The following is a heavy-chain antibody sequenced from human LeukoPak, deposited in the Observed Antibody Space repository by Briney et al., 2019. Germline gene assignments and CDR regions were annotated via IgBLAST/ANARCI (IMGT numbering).Heavy chain of an antibody. Sequence: SETLSLTCTVSAYSISSGYYWGWIRQPPGKGLEWIGSIFHSGTIYYNPSLKSRVTISLDTSKNQFSLRVKSVTAADTAVYYCAREMVRGVTTDYWGQGTLVTVSS. CDR1: AYSISSGYY. D-gene: IGHD3-10*01. V-gene: IGHV4-38-2*02. CDR2: IFHSGTI. CDR3: AREMVRGVTTDY. J-gene: IGHJ4*02.